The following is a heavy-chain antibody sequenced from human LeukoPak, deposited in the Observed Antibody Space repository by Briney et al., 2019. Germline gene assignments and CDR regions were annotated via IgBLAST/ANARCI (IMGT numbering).Heavy chain of an antibody. CDR3: ANKRAVIRAGFDY. CDR1: GGSISSGGYY. Sequence: PSQTLSLTCTVSGGSISSGGYYRSWIRQPPGKGLEWIGYIYHDGSTYYNPSLKSRVTISLDRSKNQFSLKVSSVTAADTAVYYCANKRAVIRAGFDYWGQGTLVTVSS. D-gene: IGHD3-16*02. J-gene: IGHJ4*02. CDR2: IYHDGST. V-gene: IGHV4-30-2*01.